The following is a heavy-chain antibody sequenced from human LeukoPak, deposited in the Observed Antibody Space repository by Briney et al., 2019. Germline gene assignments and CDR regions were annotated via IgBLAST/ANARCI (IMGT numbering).Heavy chain of an antibody. Sequence: PSGTLSLTCTVSGGSISSGDYYWSWLRQPPGKGLEWIGYIYYRGSTYYNPSLKSRVTISVDTSKNQFSLKLSSVTAADTAVYYCARARTYYYGSGSYSFDYWGQGTLVTVSS. CDR3: ARARTYYYGSGSYSFDY. V-gene: IGHV4-30-4*01. D-gene: IGHD3-10*01. CDR1: GGSISSGDYY. CDR2: IYYRGST. J-gene: IGHJ4*02.